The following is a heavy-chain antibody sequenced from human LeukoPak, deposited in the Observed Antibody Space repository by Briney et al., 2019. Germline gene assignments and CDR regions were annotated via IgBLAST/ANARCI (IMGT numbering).Heavy chain of an antibody. D-gene: IGHD5-24*01. J-gene: IGHJ4*02. CDR2: ISWNRGSI. V-gene: IGHV3-9*01. CDR1: GSTFDDYA. Sequence: PGGSLRLSCAASGSTFDDYAIHWVRQAPGKGLEWVSGISWNRGSIGYADSVKGRFTISRDNAKNSLYLQMNSLRADDTAFYYCAKETGSGDGYNRGFDYWGQGALVTVSS. CDR3: AKETGSGDGYNRGFDY.